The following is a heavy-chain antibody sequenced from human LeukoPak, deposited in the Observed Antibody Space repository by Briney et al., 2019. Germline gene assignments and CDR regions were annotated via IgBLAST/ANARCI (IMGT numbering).Heavy chain of an antibody. V-gene: IGHV1-18*01. J-gene: IGHJ4*02. CDR3: ARHYLGSGSEDY. CDR1: GYTFTNYG. CDR2: ISNHNGNT. Sequence: ASVTVSCKASGYTFTNYGITWVRQAPGQGLEWMGWISNHNGNTNYAQKFQGRVNLTIDTSAATSNMKLWNLRSDDTAVYYCARHYLGSGSEDYWGQGTLVTVSS. D-gene: IGHD3-10*01.